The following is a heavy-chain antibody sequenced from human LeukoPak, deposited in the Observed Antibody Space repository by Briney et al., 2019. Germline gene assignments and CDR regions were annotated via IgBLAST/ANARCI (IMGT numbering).Heavy chain of an antibody. CDR2: IDHSGST. CDR3: ARTAGWSYGFDY. D-gene: IGHD5-18*01. CDR1: GGSFSGYY. V-gene: IGHV4-34*01. Sequence: SETLSLPCAVYGGSFSGYYWSWIRQPPGKGLEWIGEIDHSGSTNYNPSLKSRVTISVDTSKNQFSLKLSSVTAADTAVYYCARTAGWSYGFDYWGQGTLVTVSS. J-gene: IGHJ4*02.